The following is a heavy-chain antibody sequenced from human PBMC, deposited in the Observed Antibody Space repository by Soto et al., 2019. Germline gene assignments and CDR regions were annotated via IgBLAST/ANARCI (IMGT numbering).Heavy chain of an antibody. V-gene: IGHV4-4*07. D-gene: IGHD3-10*01. CDR2: IYTSGST. J-gene: IGHJ6*04. CDR3: AREQGGFGELLGIYSYSGMDV. Sequence: SETLSLTCTVSGGSVSSYYWSWIRQPAGKGLEWIGRIYTSGSTNYNPSLKSRVTMSVDTSKNQFSLKLSSVTAADTAVYYCAREQGGFGELLGIYSYSGMDVWGKGPTVTVS. CDR1: GGSVSSYY.